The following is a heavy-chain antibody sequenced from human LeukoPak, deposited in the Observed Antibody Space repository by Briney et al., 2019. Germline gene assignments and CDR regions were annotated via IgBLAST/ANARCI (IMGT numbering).Heavy chain of an antibody. CDR2: IYYSGST. CDR1: GGSISSYY. CDR3: ASTTYYYDSSGYYFLDY. D-gene: IGHD3-22*01. J-gene: IGHJ4*02. Sequence: SETLSLTCTVSGGSISSYYWSWIRQPPGKGLEWIGYIYYSGSTNYNPSLKSRVTISVDTSKNQFSLKLSSVTAADTAVYYCASTTYYYDSSGYYFLDYWGQGTLVTVSS. V-gene: IGHV4-59*01.